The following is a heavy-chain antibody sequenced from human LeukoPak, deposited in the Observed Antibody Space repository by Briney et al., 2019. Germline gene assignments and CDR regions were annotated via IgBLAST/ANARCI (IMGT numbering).Heavy chain of an antibody. Sequence: SETLSLTCTVSGGSITNYYWSWIRQPPGKGLEWIGYIHYSGSTKYKSSLKSRVTISVDTSKNQFSLKLNSVTAADTAVYYCARDLRRRVTAIGYGPREYYYYMDVWGKGTTVTISS. J-gene: IGHJ6*03. CDR1: GGSITNYY. D-gene: IGHD2-21*02. CDR2: IHYSGST. V-gene: IGHV4-59*01. CDR3: ARDLRRRVTAIGYGPREYYYYMDV.